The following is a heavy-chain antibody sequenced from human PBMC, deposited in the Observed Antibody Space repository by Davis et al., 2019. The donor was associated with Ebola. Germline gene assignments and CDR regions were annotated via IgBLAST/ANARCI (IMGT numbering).Heavy chain of an antibody. CDR1: GGSFSGYY. CDR3: ARDVRFPRMGWFDP. Sequence: PSETLSLTCAVYGGSFSGYYWSWIRQPPGKGLEWIGEINHSGSTNYNPSLKSRVTISVDTSKNQFSLKLSSVTAADTAVYYCARDVRFPRMGWFDPWGQGTLVTVSS. CDR2: INHSGST. V-gene: IGHV4-34*01. D-gene: IGHD3-10*02. J-gene: IGHJ5*02.